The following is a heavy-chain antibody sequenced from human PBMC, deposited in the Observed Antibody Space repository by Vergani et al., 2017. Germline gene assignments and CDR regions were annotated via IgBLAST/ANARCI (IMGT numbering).Heavy chain of an antibody. V-gene: IGHV3-9*02. CDR3: AKGLIQLITIFGVAPPPGFDY. Sequence: EVQLEESGGGLVLPGRSLRLSCVASGFTSAGYAMHWVRQAPGKGLEWVSGISWNSNSIGYADSVKGRFTISRDNSKNTMYLQMNSLRAEDTAVYYCAKGLIQLITIFGVAPPPGFDYWGQGTLVTVSS. D-gene: IGHD3-3*01. CDR1: GFTSAGYA. CDR2: ISWNSNSI. J-gene: IGHJ4*02.